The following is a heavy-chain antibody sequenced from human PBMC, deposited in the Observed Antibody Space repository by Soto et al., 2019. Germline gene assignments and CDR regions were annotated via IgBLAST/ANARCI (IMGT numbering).Heavy chain of an antibody. D-gene: IGHD2-15*01. CDR2: INHSGST. CDR3: ARDLGSSSYHHRHWYFDL. J-gene: IGHJ2*01. Sequence: QVQLQQWGAGLLKPSETLSLTCAVYGGSFSGYYWSWIRQPPGKGLEWIGEINHSGSTNYNPSLKSRVTISVDTSKNQFSLKLSSVTAADTAVYYCARDLGSSSYHHRHWYFDLWGRGTLVTVSS. V-gene: IGHV4-34*01. CDR1: GGSFSGYY.